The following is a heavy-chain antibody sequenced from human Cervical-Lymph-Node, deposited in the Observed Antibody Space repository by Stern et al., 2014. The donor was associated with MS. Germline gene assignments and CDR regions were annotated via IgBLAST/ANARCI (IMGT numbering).Heavy chain of an antibody. J-gene: IGHJ4*02. Sequence: QVQLVQSATEVKKPGASVRVSCQTSGYTFISYGVTWVRQAPGQGPEWMGWVSLINVKTNYGQKFQGRVIMPTDTSTGTAYLDLRSLRSDDTAVYYCARARGLTVAGTGTNDYWGQGTLVTVSS. CDR2: VSLINVKT. D-gene: IGHD1/OR15-1a*01. CDR1: GYTFISYG. CDR3: ARARGLTVAGTGTNDY. V-gene: IGHV1-18*01.